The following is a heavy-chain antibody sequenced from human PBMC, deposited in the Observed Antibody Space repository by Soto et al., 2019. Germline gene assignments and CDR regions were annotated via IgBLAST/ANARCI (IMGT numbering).Heavy chain of an antibody. CDR1: GGTFSSYA. CDR2: IIPIFGTA. Sequence: QVQLVQSGAEVKTPGSSVKVSCKASGGTFSSYAISWVRQAPGQGLEWMGGIIPIFGTANYAQKFQGSVTITADESTSTAYMERSSLRSEDTAVYYCARDDSYSSSSGWFDPWGQGTLVTVSS. V-gene: IGHV1-69*12. D-gene: IGHD6-6*01. J-gene: IGHJ5*02. CDR3: ARDDSYSSSSGWFDP.